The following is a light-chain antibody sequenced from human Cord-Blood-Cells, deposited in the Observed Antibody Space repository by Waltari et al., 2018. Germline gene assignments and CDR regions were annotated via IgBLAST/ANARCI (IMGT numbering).Light chain of an antibody. V-gene: IGLV2-23*02. CDR2: EVS. Sequence: QSALTQPASVSGSPGQSITISCTGTSSDVGSYNLVSWYQQHPGKAPKLMIYEVSKRPSGVSNRFSGAKSGKTASLTISGLQAGDEADYYCCSYAGSSNVVFGGGTKLTVL. CDR1: SSDVGSYNL. CDR3: CSYAGSSNVV. J-gene: IGLJ2*01.